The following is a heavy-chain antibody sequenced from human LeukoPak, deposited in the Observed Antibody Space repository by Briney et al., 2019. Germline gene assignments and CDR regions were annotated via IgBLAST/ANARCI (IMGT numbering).Heavy chain of an antibody. J-gene: IGHJ4*02. D-gene: IGHD3-22*01. CDR1: GFTFSSYG. CDR2: TSYNGNIK. Sequence: GGSLRLSCAASGFTFSSYGMHWVRQAPGKGLEWVAGTSYNGNIKYYADYVKGRFSISRDNSKNTLYLQMDSLRAEDTAVYYCAKGDNYYDSSGYYYVRALFDYWGQGTLVTVSP. CDR3: AKGDNYYDSSGYYYVRALFDY. V-gene: IGHV3-30*18.